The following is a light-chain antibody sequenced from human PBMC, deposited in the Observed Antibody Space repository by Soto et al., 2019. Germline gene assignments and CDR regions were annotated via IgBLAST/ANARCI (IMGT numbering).Light chain of an antibody. J-gene: IGKJ4*01. CDR2: AAS. CDR1: QSISSN. CDR3: QQSYSIPLT. V-gene: IGKV1-39*01. Sequence: DIQMTQSPSSLSASVGDRVTITCWASQSISSNLNWYQQKPGKAPKLLIYAASSLQSGVPSRFRGSGSGTDFTLTISSLQPEDFATYYCQQSYSIPLTFGGGTEVEIK.